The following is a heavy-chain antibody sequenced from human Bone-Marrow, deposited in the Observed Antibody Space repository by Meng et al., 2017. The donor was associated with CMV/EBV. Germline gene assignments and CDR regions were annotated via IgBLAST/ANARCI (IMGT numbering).Heavy chain of an antibody. J-gene: IGHJ5*02. CDR1: GGSISSGGFY. D-gene: IGHD2-15*01. V-gene: IGHV4-31*02. CDR3: ARRGRLRDSRGFDP. Sequence: SGGSISSGGFYWSWIRQHPGKGLEWIGDTHDSGRTYYNWSLKSRVTISADTSKNQFSLTLSSVTAADTAIYYCARRGRLRDSRGFDPWGQGTLVTVSS. CDR2: THDSGRT.